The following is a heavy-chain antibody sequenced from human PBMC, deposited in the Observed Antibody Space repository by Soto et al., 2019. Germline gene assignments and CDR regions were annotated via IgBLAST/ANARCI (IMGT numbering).Heavy chain of an antibody. CDR1: GYTFTSYA. J-gene: IGHJ4*02. D-gene: IGHD6-19*01. V-gene: IGHV1-3*01. Sequence: QVQLVQSGAEVKKPGASVKVSCKASGYTFTSYAMHWVRQAPGQRLEWMGWINAGNGNTKYSQKFQGRVTITRETSASTAYMELSSLRSEDTAVYYCAREPGIAVAGHLDYWGQGTLVTVSS. CDR3: AREPGIAVAGHLDY. CDR2: INAGNGNT.